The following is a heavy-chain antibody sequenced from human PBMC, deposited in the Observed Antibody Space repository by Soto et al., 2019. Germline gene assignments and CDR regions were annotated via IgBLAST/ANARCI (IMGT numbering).Heavy chain of an antibody. CDR3: AKSSRQYASAIQAFFDS. CDR1: GYTFTGYH. V-gene: IGHV1-2*02. CDR2: INPNSGGT. J-gene: IGHJ5*01. D-gene: IGHD2-2*01. Sequence: ASVKVSCKASGYTFTGYHMHWVRQAPGQGLEWMGWINPNSGGTNYAQKFPGRVTMTRDTSISTAYMEVSRLRSDDTAVYYCAKSSRQYASAIQAFFDSWGLGTLVTVSS.